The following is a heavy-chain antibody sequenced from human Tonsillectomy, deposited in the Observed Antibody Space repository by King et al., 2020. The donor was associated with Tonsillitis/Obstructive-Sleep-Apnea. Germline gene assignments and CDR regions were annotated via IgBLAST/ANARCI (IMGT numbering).Heavy chain of an antibody. D-gene: IGHD4-17*01. CDR2: ISYHGNNQ. CDR3: ARNPYGDYWFDP. Sequence: VQLVESGGGVVQPGRSLRLSCAASGFTFSSCAMHWVRQAPGKGLEWVAVISYHGNNQYYADPVKGRFTISRDNSKNTLYLQMNSLRADDTAVYFCARNPYGDYWFDPWGQGTLVTVSS. V-gene: IGHV3-30*04. J-gene: IGHJ5*02. CDR1: GFTFSSCA.